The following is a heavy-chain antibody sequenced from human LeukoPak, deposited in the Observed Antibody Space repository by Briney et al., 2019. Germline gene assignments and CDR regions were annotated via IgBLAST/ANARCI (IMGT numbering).Heavy chain of an antibody. CDR3: AKTEGYDSSGYFLPLEY. J-gene: IGHJ4*02. CDR1: GFTFSSYA. Sequence: GGSLRLSCAASGFTFSSYAMSWVRQAPGKGLEWVSAISGSGGSTYYADSVKGRFTISRDNSKNTLYLQMNSLRAEDTAVYYCAKTEGYDSSGYFLPLEYWGQGTLVTVSS. D-gene: IGHD3-22*01. V-gene: IGHV3-23*01. CDR2: ISGSGGST.